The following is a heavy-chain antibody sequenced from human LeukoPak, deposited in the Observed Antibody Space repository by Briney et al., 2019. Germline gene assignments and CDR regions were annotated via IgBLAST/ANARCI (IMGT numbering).Heavy chain of an antibody. V-gene: IGHV3-23*01. Sequence: GGSLRLSCAASGFTFSSYAMSWVRQAPGKGLEWVSAISGSGGSTYYADSVKGRFTNSRDNSKNTLYLQTDSLRAEDTAVYDCARAWDDFWSGYYVHWGQATLVTVSS. D-gene: IGHD3-3*01. CDR3: ARAWDDFWSGYYVH. CDR2: ISGSGGST. CDR1: GFTFSSYA. J-gene: IGHJ4*02.